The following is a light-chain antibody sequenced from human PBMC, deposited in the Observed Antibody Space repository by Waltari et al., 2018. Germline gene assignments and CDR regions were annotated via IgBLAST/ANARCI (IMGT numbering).Light chain of an antibody. Sequence: DIQLTQSPSSVSASVGDRVIITCRASQGISRWLAWYQQKPGKAPKLLIHAASNLPSGVPSRFSGSGSGTDFTLTISGLQAEDVAVYYCQQYSATPPTFGQGTKVEIK. CDR2: AAS. J-gene: IGKJ1*01. CDR1: QGISRW. CDR3: QQYSATPPT. V-gene: IGKV1-12*01.